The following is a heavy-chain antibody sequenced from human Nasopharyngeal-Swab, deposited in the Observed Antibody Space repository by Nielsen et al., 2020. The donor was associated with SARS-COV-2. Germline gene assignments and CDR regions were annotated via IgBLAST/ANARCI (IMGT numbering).Heavy chain of an antibody. V-gene: IGHV3-53*01. J-gene: IGHJ3*02. D-gene: IGHD6-13*01. CDR1: GFTVSSNY. CDR3: ANLAAAGGIDAFDI. Sequence: GSLKISCAASGFTVSSNYMSWVRQAPGKGLEWVSVIYSGGSTYYANSVKGRFTISRDNSKNTLYLQMNSLRAEDTAVYYCANLAAAGGIDAFDIWGQGTMVTVSS. CDR2: IYSGGST.